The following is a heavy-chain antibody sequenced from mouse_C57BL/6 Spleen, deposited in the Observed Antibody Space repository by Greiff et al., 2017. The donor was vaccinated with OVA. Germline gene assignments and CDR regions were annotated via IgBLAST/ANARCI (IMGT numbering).Heavy chain of an antibody. V-gene: IGHV5-6*02. D-gene: IGHD2-4*01. CDR2: ISSGGSYT. Sequence: EVKLVESGGDLVKPGGSLKLSCAASGFTFSSYGMSWVRQTPDKRLEWVATISSGGSYTYYPDSVKGRFTISRDNAKNTLYLQMSSLKSEDTAMYYCARFYDYDQDYFDYWGQGTTLTVSS. CDR1: GFTFSSYG. J-gene: IGHJ2*01. CDR3: ARFYDYDQDYFDY.